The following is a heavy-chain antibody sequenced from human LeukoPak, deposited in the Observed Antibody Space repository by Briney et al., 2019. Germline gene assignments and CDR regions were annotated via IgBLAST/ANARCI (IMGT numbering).Heavy chain of an antibody. CDR2: IYNSGNT. J-gene: IGHJ4*02. CDR1: GDSITRNY. D-gene: IGHD3-22*01. Sequence: SETLSLTCTVSGDSITRNYWSWIRQPAGKGLEWIGRIYNSGNTNYSPSLESRVTMSTDTSKNQFSLKLTSVTAADTAVYYCARGSFDGSGYYVFDYWGQGTLVTVSS. V-gene: IGHV4-4*07. CDR3: ARGSFDGSGYYVFDY.